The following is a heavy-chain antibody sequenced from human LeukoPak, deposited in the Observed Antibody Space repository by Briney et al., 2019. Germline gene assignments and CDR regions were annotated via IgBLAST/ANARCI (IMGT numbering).Heavy chain of an antibody. CDR1: GGSFSGYY. J-gene: IGHJ6*02. CDR2: IYHSGST. V-gene: IGHV4-34*01. CDR3: ARKTDDEYYYGMDV. Sequence: SETLSLTCAVYGGSFSGYYWSWIRQPPGKGLEWIGSIYHSGSTYYNPSLKSRVTISVDTSKNQFSLKLSSVTAADTAVYYCARKTDDEYYYGMDVWAKGPRSPSP.